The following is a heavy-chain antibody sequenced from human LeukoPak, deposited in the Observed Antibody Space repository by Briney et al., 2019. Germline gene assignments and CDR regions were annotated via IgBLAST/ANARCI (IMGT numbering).Heavy chain of an antibody. CDR3: ATGYSRAPFDI. J-gene: IGHJ4*02. V-gene: IGHV3-48*01. Sequence: GGSLRLSCGGSGFTFSNYLMNWVRQAPGKGLEWVAFISSNGGTIYYADAVKGRFTVSRDNAKNSLLLQMNSLRAEDTALYCATGYSRAPFDIWGQGTLVTVSS. CDR2: ISSNGGTI. D-gene: IGHD2-15*01. CDR1: GFTFSNYL.